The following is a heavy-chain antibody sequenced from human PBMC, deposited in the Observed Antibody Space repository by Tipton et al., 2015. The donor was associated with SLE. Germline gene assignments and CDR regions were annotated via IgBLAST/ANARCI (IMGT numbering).Heavy chain of an antibody. CDR3: ARQLELTRGYYYYGMDV. D-gene: IGHD1-7*01. CDR2: ISYDGSNK. CDR1: GFTFSSYA. Sequence: QLVQSGGGVVQPGRSLRLSCAASGFTFSSYAMHWVRQAPGKGLEWVAVISYDGSNKYYADSVKGRFTISRDNSKNTLYLQMNSLRAEDTAVYYCARQLELTRGYYYYGMDVWGQGTTVTVSS. J-gene: IGHJ6*02. V-gene: IGHV3-30*04.